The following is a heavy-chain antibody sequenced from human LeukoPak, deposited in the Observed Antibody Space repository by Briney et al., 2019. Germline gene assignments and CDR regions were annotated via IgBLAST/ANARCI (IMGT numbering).Heavy chain of an antibody. J-gene: IGHJ3*02. CDR1: GFTFSSYW. V-gene: IGHV3-7*03. D-gene: IGHD5-18*01. Sequence: HPGGSLRLSCAASGFTFSSYWMSWVRQAPGKGLEWVANIKQDGSEKYYVDSVKGRFTISRDNAKNSLYLQMNSLRAEDTAVYYCARDYEDKGPWPIQLWLEGGAFDIWGQGTMVTVSS. CDR3: ARDYEDKGPWPIQLWLEGGAFDI. CDR2: IKQDGSEK.